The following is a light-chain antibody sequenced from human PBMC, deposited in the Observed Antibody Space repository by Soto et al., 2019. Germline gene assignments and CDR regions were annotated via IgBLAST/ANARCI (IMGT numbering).Light chain of an antibody. V-gene: IGKV3-11*01. J-gene: IGKJ5*01. CDR3: QQRSNWPPRIT. CDR1: QSVSSY. Sequence: EIVLTQSPATLSLSLGERATLSCRATQSVSSYLAWYQQKPGQAPRLLIYDASNRAPGIPATFSGSGSGTDFTLTISSLEPEDFAVYYCQQRSNWPPRITFGQGTRLEIK. CDR2: DAS.